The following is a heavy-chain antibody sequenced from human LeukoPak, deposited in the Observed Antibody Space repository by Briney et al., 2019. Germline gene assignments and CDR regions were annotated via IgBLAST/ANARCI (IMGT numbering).Heavy chain of an antibody. D-gene: IGHD1-26*01. CDR2: INHSGST. Sequence: SETLSLTCAVYGGSFSGYYWSWIRQPPGKGLEWIGEINHSGSTIYNPSLKSRVTISGDASKSQFFLKLSSVTAADTAVYYCANSGLLRDPFDYWGQGTLVTVSS. CDR3: ANSGLLRDPFDY. V-gene: IGHV4-34*01. J-gene: IGHJ4*02. CDR1: GGSFSGYY.